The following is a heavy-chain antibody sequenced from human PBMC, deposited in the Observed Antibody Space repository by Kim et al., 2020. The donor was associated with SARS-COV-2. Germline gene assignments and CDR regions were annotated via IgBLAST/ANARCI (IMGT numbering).Heavy chain of an antibody. CDR3: ARDSSGWYYYDWHRDY. V-gene: IGHV3-48*04. Sequence: GGSLRLSCAASGFTFSSYSMNWVRQAPGKGLERVSYISSSSSTIYYADSVKGRFTISRDNAKNSQYLQMNSPIADATAVYYCARDSSGWYYYDWHRDYWG. CDR2: ISSSSSTI. D-gene: IGHD6-19*01. J-gene: IGHJ4*01. CDR1: GFTFSSYS.